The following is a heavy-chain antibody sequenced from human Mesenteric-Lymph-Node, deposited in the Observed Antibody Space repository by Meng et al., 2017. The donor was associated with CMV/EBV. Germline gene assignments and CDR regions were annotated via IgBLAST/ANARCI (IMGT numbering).Heavy chain of an antibody. CDR1: GFTFSSYG. Sequence: GGSLRLSCAASGFTFSSYGLHWVRQAAGRGLEWVAYMSSANSKTYYADSVQGRFTISRDTSHNTLYLQMNSLRPEDTAVYYCAKDDCDITNCWQYYALDVWGQGTTVTVSS. J-gene: IGHJ6*02. CDR2: MSSANSKT. V-gene: IGHV3-30*02. D-gene: IGHD2-2*01. CDR3: AKDDCDITNCWQYYALDV.